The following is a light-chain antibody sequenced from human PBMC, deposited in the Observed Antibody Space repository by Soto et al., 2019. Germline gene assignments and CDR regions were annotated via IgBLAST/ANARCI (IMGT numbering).Light chain of an antibody. V-gene: IGKV3-20*01. J-gene: IGKJ1*01. CDR3: QQYGSSPWT. CDR2: GAS. CDR1: QSVSSSY. Sequence: EIVLTHSPGTLSLSPGERAALSGRASQSVSSSYLAWYQQKPGQAPRLLIYGASSRATGIPDRFSGSGSGTDFTLTISRLEPEDFAVYYCQQYGSSPWTFGQGTKVDI.